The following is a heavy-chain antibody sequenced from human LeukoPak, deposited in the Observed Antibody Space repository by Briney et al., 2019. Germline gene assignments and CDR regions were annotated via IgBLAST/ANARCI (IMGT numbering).Heavy chain of an antibody. J-gene: IGHJ5*02. V-gene: IGHV4-39*07. Sequence: PSETLSLTCTVSGGSIGSSNYYWGWIRQPPGRRLEWLGSVDYGGSTYYNPSLKSRVTISVDRSKNQFSLKLSSVTAADTAVYYCARDSMIAPVDPWGQGTLVTVSS. CDR1: GGSIGSSNYY. D-gene: IGHD3-22*01. CDR3: ARDSMIAPVDP. CDR2: VDYGGST.